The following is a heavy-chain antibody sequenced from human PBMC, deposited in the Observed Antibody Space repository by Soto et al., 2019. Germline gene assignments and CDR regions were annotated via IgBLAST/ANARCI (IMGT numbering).Heavy chain of an antibody. CDR1: GYTFTGYY. D-gene: IGHD3-9*01. CDR3: AGALWYYDILTGYSDGYFDY. CDR2: INPNSGGT. V-gene: IGHV1-2*04. Sequence: ASVKVSCKASGYTFTGYYMHWVRQAPGQGLEWMGWINPNSGGTNYAQKFQGWVTMTRDTSISTAYMELSRLRSDDTAVYYCAGALWYYDILTGYSDGYFDYWGQGTLVTVSS. J-gene: IGHJ4*02.